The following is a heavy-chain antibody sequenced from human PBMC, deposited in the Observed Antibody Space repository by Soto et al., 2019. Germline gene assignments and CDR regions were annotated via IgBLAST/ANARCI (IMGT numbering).Heavy chain of an antibody. D-gene: IGHD1-1*01. CDR3: ARDRNGHHEY. J-gene: IGHJ4*02. CDR1: GGTFSSYA. CDR2: IITIFGTA. V-gene: IGHV1-69*13. Sequence: GASVKVSCKASGGTFSSYAISLVRQAPGQGLEWMGGIITIFGTANYAQKFQGRVTITADESTRTAYMELSSLRFEDTAVYYCARDRNGHHEYWGQGTLVTVSS.